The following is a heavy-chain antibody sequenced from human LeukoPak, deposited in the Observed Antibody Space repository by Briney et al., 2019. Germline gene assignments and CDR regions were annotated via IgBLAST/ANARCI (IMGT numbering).Heavy chain of an antibody. CDR1: GYTFTGYY. V-gene: IGHV1-2*02. CDR3: AREIKSYSSSWYSIDY. D-gene: IGHD6-13*01. CDR2: INPNSGGT. Sequence: GASVKVSCKASGYTFTGYYMHWVRQAPGQGLEWMGWINPNSGGTNYAQKFQGRVTMTRDTSISTAYMELSRLRSDDTAVYYCAREIKSYSSSWYSIDYWGQGTLVTVSS. J-gene: IGHJ4*02.